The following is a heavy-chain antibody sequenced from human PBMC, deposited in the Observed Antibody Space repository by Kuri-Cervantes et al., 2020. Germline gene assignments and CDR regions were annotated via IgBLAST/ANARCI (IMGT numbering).Heavy chain of an antibody. CDR3: PTVWAGHATMTV. V-gene: IGHV3-15*01. CDR2: IKSKTDGGTI. D-gene: IGHD2-15*01. J-gene: IGHJ3*01. Sequence: GESLKISCAASGFTFSSYSMNWVRQAPGKGLEWVGRIKSKTDGGTIDYDAPVKGRFTISRDESKNTLYPQMNSLKTEDTAVYYCPTVWAGHATMTVWGQGTMVTVSS. CDR1: GFTFSSYS.